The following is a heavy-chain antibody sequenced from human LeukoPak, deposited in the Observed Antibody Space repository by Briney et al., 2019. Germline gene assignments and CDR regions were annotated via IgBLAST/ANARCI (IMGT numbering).Heavy chain of an antibody. Sequence: GGSLRLSCAASGFTFSSYAMHWVRQAPGKGLEWVAIISYDRSNKYYADSVKGRFTISRDTSKNTLYLQMNSLRVEDTAMYYCARDGRNYYDRSGYYSALAYWGQGTLVTVSS. CDR2: ISYDRSNK. CDR3: ARDGRNYYDRSGYYSALAY. CDR1: GFTFSSYA. D-gene: IGHD3-22*01. J-gene: IGHJ4*02. V-gene: IGHV3-30-3*01.